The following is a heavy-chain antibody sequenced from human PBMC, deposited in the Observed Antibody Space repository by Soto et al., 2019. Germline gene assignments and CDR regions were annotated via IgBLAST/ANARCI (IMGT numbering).Heavy chain of an antibody. CDR3: ARERSVAGLSYYYMDV. J-gene: IGHJ6*03. CDR2: INHSGST. Sequence: ASETLSLTCAVYGGSFSGYYWSWIRQPPGKGLEWIGEINHSGSTNYNPSLKSRVTISVDTSKNQFSLKLSSVTAADTAVYYCARERSVAGLSYYYMDVWGKGTTVTVSS. V-gene: IGHV4-34*01. D-gene: IGHD6-19*01. CDR1: GGSFSGYY.